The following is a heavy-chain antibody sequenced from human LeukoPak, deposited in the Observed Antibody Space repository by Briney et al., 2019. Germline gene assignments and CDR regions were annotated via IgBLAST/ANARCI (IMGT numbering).Heavy chain of an antibody. V-gene: IGHV4-61*02. CDR1: GGSISSGSYY. CDR2: IYTSGST. D-gene: IGHD4-11*01. CDR3: ARDSGYSNYYYYYYYMDV. J-gene: IGHJ6*03. Sequence: PSQTLSLTCTVSGGSISSGSYYWSWIRQPAGKGLEWIGRIYTSGSTNYNPSLKSRVTVSVDTSENQFSLKLSSVTAADTAVYYCARDSGYSNYYYYYYYMDVWGKGTTVTVSS.